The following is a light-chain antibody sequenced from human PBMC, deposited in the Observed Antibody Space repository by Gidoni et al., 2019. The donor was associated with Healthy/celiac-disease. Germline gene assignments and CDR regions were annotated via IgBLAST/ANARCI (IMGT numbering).Light chain of an antibody. CDR2: GAS. CDR1: QSVSSSY. V-gene: IGKV3-20*01. CDR3: QQYGSSPPYT. Sequence: EIVLTQSPGDLSLSPGERAPLSCRASQSVSSSYLAWHQQKPGQAPRLLIYGASSRATGIPDRFSGSGSGTDFTLTISRLEPEDFAVYYCQQYGSSPPYTFGQGTKLEIK. J-gene: IGKJ2*01.